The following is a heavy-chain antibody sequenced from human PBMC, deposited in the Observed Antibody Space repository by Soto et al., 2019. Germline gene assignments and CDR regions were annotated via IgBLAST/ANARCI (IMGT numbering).Heavy chain of an antibody. D-gene: IGHD2-21*01. Sequence: ASVKVSCKASGGTFSSYAISWVRQAHGQGLEWMGGIIPIFGTANYAQKFQGRVTMTRDTSTSTVYMELSSLRSEDTAVYYCARVEVRGESYSSDAFDIWGQGTMGTGS. CDR2: IIPIFGTA. J-gene: IGHJ3*02. CDR1: GGTFSSYA. CDR3: ARVEVRGESYSSDAFDI. V-gene: IGHV1-69*05.